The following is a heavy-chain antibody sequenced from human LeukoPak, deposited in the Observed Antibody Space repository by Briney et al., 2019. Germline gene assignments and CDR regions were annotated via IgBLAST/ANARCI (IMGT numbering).Heavy chain of an antibody. CDR2: IYPGDSDT. J-gene: IGHJ4*02. Sequence: GESLKISCKGSGYIFTNYWIGWVRQMPGKGLEWMGIIYPGDSDTRYSPSFQGQVTISADKSISTAYLQWSSLKASDTAIYYCARHRSESYHSTLDYWGQGVLVTVSS. D-gene: IGHD3-10*01. CDR1: GYIFTNYW. V-gene: IGHV5-51*01. CDR3: ARHRSESYHSTLDY.